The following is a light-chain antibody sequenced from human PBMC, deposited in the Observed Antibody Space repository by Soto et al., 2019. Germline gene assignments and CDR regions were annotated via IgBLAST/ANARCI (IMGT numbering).Light chain of an antibody. CDR1: SSDVGGFNY. J-gene: IGLJ2*01. CDR2: EVI. CDR3: SSYTSSYTLI. V-gene: IGLV2-14*01. Sequence: QSALTQPASVSGSPGQWITISCTGTSSDVGGFNYVSWYQHHPGKAPKLMVYEVINRPSGVSNRFSGSKSGNTASLTISGLQAEDEADYYCSSYTSSYTLIFGGGTKVTVL.